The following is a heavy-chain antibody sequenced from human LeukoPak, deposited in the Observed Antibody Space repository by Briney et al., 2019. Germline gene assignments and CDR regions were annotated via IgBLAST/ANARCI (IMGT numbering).Heavy chain of an antibody. J-gene: IGHJ4*02. CDR1: GYIFTSYW. Sequence: GESLKISCKGSGYIFTSYWIGWVRQMPGKGLECMGIIYPGDSDTRYSPSFQGQVTISADKSISTAYLQWSGLKASDTAIYYCARHETGPYFDYWGQGTLVTVSS. CDR2: IYPGDSDT. V-gene: IGHV5-51*01. D-gene: IGHD1-1*01. CDR3: ARHETGPYFDY.